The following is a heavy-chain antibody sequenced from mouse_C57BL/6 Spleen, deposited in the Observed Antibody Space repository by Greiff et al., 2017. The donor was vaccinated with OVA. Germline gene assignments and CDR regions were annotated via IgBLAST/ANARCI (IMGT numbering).Heavy chain of an antibody. CDR2: INPNNGGT. CDR1: GYTFTDYY. J-gene: IGHJ2*01. V-gene: IGHV1-26*01. Sequence: DVQLQESGPELVKPGASVKISCKASGYTFTDYYMNWVKQCHGKSLEWIGDINPNNGGTSYNQKFKGKATLTVDKSSSTAYMELRSLTSEDSAVYYCARSSLYYFDYWGQGTTLTVSS. CDR3: ARSSLYYFDY.